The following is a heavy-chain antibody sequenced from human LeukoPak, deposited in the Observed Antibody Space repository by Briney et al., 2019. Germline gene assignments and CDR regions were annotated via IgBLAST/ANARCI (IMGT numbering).Heavy chain of an antibody. D-gene: IGHD2-15*01. CDR1: GGSISNYY. V-gene: IGHV4-59*01. CDR3: ARTNRCSGGSCHPRENWFDP. CDR2: IYYSGST. Sequence: SETLSLTCTVSGGSISNYYWSWIRQPPGKGLEWIGYIYYSGSTNYNPSLESRVTISVDTSKNQFSLKLSSVTAADTAVYYCARTNRCSGGSCHPRENWFDPWGQGTLVTVSS. J-gene: IGHJ5*02.